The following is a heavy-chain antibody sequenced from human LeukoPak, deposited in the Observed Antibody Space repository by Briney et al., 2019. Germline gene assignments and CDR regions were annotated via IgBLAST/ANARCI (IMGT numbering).Heavy chain of an antibody. CDR2: IGGGGVST. V-gene: IGHV3-23*01. CDR3: ARSIVGADYYYFDY. Sequence: GGSLRLSCAASGFTFSRYGMSWVRQAPGKGLEWVSSIGGGGVSTYFADSVKGRFTISRDNSKNTLYLHMNNLRAEDTAVYYCARSIVGADYYYFDYWGQGTLVTVSS. J-gene: IGHJ4*02. D-gene: IGHD1-26*01. CDR1: GFTFSRYG.